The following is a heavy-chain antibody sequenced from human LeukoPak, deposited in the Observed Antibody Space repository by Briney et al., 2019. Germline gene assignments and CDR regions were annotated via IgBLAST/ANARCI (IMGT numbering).Heavy chain of an antibody. D-gene: IGHD3-22*01. CDR1: GGSITSRNRY. CDR2: ISYSGGT. V-gene: IGHV4-39*02. CDR3: AREVEYYDSSGYRPHAFDI. J-gene: IGHJ3*02. Sequence: SETLSLTCTVSGGSITSRNRYRGWTRQPPGKWLEWFGSISYSGGTAYHPSLRSRVTISVDTSKNQFSLKVNSVTAADTAVYYCAREVEYYDSSGYRPHAFDIWGQGTLVTVSS.